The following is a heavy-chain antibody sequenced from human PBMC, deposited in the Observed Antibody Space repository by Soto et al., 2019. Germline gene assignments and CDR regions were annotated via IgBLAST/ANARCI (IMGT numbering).Heavy chain of an antibody. V-gene: IGHV5-51*01. Sequence: PGVLLKIRCKGAGYSFTSYWIGRVRQMPGKGLEWMGIIYPGDSDTRYSPSFQGQVTISADKSISTAYLQWSSLKASDTAMYYCARSAVERHPNWFDPWGQGTLVTVS. D-gene: IGHD1-1*01. CDR1: GYSFTSYW. CDR3: ARSAVERHPNWFDP. J-gene: IGHJ5*02. CDR2: IYPGDSDT.